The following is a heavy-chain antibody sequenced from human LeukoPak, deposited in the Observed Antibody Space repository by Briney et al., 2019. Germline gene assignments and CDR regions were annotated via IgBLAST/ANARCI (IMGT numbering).Heavy chain of an antibody. Sequence: GASVKVSCKTSGYTFTGFYLHWVRQAPGHGLEWMGWMNPDSGTTNYAQKFQGRVTLTTDTSTSTAYMELRSLRSDDTAVYYCARGPHERSGYPDDWGQGTLVTVSS. CDR3: ARGPHERSGYPDD. D-gene: IGHD3-22*01. J-gene: IGHJ4*02. CDR2: MNPDSGTT. V-gene: IGHV1-18*04. CDR1: GYTFTGFY.